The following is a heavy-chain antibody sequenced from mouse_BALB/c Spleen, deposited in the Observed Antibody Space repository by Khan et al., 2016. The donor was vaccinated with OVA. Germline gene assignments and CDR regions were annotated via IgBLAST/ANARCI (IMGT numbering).Heavy chain of an antibody. CDR3: AKFTPDYYAMDY. CDR1: GFSLSSYG. Sequence: VQLKQSGPGLVAPSQSLSIICTVSGFSLSSYGVNWVRKHPGKGLEWLGVIWGDGSTNYHSALVSRLIISKDNSKSQVFLKLNGLQTDDTATYYCAKFTPDYYAMDYWGQGTSVTVSS. D-gene: IGHD1-1*01. CDR2: IWGDGST. J-gene: IGHJ4*01. V-gene: IGHV2-3*01.